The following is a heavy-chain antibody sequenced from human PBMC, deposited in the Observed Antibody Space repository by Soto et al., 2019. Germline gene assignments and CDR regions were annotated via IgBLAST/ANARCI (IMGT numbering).Heavy chain of an antibody. CDR2: ISPLKGRT. V-gene: IGHV1-18*04. J-gene: IGHJ1*01. CDR1: GYTFTSYG. D-gene: IGHD4-17*01. Sequence: QVQLVQSGPDLKRPGASMKVSCKASGYTFTSYGISWVRQAPGQGLEGMAWISPLKGRTQYSQKAQGRVTLSTDTSSNTAYMEMTTRRVDDTAVYYCAMDYGDRPEYFKHWGQGTLVTVS. CDR3: AMDYGDRPEYFKH.